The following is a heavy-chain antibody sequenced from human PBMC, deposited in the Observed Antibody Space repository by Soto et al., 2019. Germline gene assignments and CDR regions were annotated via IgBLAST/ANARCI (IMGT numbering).Heavy chain of an antibody. CDR3: ARMSYFYDKWYFDL. CDR1: GGSINNNDYY. V-gene: IGHV4-30-4*01. Sequence: QLQESGPGLVKPSQTLSLTCSVSGGSINNNDYYWSWIRQTPGKGLEWIGYVYYSGSSDYIPSLKCRLSMSIDKSKNQFHLKLNSVTAADTATYYCARMSYFYDKWYFDLWGRGTLVTVSS. D-gene: IGHD3-22*01. CDR2: VYYSGSS. J-gene: IGHJ2*01.